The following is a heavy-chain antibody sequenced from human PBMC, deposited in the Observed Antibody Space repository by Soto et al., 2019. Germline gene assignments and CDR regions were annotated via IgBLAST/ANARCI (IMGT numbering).Heavy chain of an antibody. J-gene: IGHJ4*02. D-gene: IGHD3-22*01. Sequence: GGSLRLSCAASGFTFGSYGMHWVRQAPGKGLEWVAVIWYDGSNKYYADSVKGRFTISRDNSKNTLYLQMDSLRAEDTAVYYCAVDYYDSSGPLDYWGQGTLVTVSS. CDR3: AVDYYDSSGPLDY. CDR2: IWYDGSNK. CDR1: GFTFGSYG. V-gene: IGHV3-33*01.